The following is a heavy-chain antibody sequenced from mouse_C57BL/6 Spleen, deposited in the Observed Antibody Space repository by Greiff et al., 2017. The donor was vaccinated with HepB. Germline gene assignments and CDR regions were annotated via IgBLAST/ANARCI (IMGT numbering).Heavy chain of an antibody. CDR1: GFTFTDYY. CDR3: ARYGYYGSSYFDV. J-gene: IGHJ1*03. CDR2: IRNKANGYTT. Sequence: DVKLVASGGGLVQPGGSLSLSCAASGFTFTDYYMSWVRQPPGKALEWLGFIRNKANGYTTEYSASVKGRFTISRDNSQSILYLQMNALRAEDSATYYCARYGYYGSSYFDVWGTGTTVTVSS. D-gene: IGHD1-1*01. V-gene: IGHV7-3*01.